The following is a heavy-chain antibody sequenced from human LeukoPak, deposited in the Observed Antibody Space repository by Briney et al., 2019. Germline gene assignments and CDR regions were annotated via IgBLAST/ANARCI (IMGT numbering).Heavy chain of an antibody. CDR2: IKQDGSEK. CDR1: GFTFSSYW. CDR3: AREPSIAAAGFDY. V-gene: IGHV3-7*01. J-gene: IGHJ4*02. D-gene: IGHD6-13*01. Sequence: PGGSLRLSCAASGFTFSSYWMSWVRQAPGKGLEWVANIKQDGSEKYYVDSVKGRFTISRDNAKNSLYLQMNSLRAEDTAVYYCAREPSIAAAGFDYWGQGTLVTVSS.